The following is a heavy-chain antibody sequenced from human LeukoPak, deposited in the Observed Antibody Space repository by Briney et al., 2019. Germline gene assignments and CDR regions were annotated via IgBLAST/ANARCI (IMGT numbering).Heavy chain of an antibody. D-gene: IGHD4-23*01. CDR1: GFSFSSYW. CDR3: AREVRWSDYFDC. J-gene: IGHJ4*02. CDR2: IQQDGSVK. V-gene: IGHV3-7*01. Sequence: PGGSLRLSCAASGFSFSSYWMSWVRQAPGKGLEWVAIIQQDGSVKYYVDSVKGRFTISRDNAKNSLYLQMNSLRVEDTAVYYCAREVRWSDYFDCWGQGTLVTVSS.